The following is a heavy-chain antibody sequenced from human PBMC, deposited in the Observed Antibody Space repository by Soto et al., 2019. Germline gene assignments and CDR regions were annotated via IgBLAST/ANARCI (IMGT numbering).Heavy chain of an antibody. V-gene: IGHV1-3*01. Sequence: VASVKVSCKASGYTFTSYAMHWVRQAPGQRLEWMGWINAGNGNTKYSQKFQGRVTINRDTSASTAYMELSSLRSEDTAVYYCARILGYCSGGSCDYWGQGTLVTVSS. J-gene: IGHJ4*02. D-gene: IGHD2-15*01. CDR2: INAGNGNT. CDR3: ARILGYCSGGSCDY. CDR1: GYTFTSYA.